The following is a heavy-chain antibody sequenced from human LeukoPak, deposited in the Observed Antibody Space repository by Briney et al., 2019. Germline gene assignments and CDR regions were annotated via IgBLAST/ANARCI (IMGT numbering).Heavy chain of an antibody. CDR3: ARGGYYGCNYGY. V-gene: IGHV4-30-4*08. J-gene: IGHJ4*02. CDR2: IYYSGST. CDR1: GGSISSGDYY. Sequence: PSETLSLTCTVSGGSISSGDYYWSWIRQPPGKGLEWIGYIYYSGSTYYNPSLKSRVTISVDTSKNLFSLKLSAVTAADTAVYYCARGGYYGCNYGYWGQGTLVTVSS. D-gene: IGHD4-23*01.